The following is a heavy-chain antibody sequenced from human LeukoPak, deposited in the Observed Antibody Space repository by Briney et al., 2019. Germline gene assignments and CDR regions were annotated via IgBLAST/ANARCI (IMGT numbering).Heavy chain of an antibody. V-gene: IGHV3-21*01. CDR3: ARVRAGLQAFDT. CDR2: ISSGSKYI. D-gene: IGHD4-11*01. CDR1: GFKFNTHN. J-gene: IGHJ5*02. Sequence: PGGSLRLSCAVSGFKFNTHNLNWVRQAPGKGLEWVSSISSGSKYILYADSVKGRFTVSRDNAKNSLHLQMNSLGAEDTAVYYCARVRAGLQAFDTWGQGTLVTVSS.